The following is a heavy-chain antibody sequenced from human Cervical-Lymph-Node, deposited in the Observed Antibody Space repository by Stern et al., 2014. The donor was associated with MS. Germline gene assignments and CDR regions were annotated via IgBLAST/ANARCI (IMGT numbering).Heavy chain of an antibody. CDR1: GGSISNTNW. D-gene: IGHD5-12*01. J-gene: IGHJ4*02. Sequence: QLQLQESGPGLVKPSGTLSLTCAVSGGSISNTNWWGWVRQTPGMGLEWIGEIYHSGTTNFSPSLKSRVTMSVDKSKNQFSLELKSVTAADTAVYYCARVYSGYNWFDYWGQGTLVTVSS. V-gene: IGHV4-4*02. CDR3: ARVYSGYNWFDY. CDR2: IYHSGTT.